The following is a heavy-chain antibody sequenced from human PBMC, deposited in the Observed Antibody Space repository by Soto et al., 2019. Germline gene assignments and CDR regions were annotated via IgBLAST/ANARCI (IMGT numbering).Heavy chain of an antibody. Sequence: PVGSLRLSCAASGFTFSSYSMNWVRQAPGKGLEWVSSISSSSSYIYYADSVKGRFTISRDNAKNSLYPQMDSLRAEDTAVYYCARDLHYDSSGYYLDFDYWGQGTLVTVSS. CDR1: GFTFSSYS. J-gene: IGHJ4*02. D-gene: IGHD3-22*01. V-gene: IGHV3-21*01. CDR2: ISSSSSYI. CDR3: ARDLHYDSSGYYLDFDY.